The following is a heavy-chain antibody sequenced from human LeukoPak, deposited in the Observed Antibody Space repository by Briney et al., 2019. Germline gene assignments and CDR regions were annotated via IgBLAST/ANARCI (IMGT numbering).Heavy chain of an antibody. Sequence: NPGGSLRLSCAASGFTFSSYSMNWVRQAPGKGREWVSSISSSTSYIYYADSVKGRFTISRDNAKNSLYLQMNSLRAEDTAVYYCARDGRYYDSSGSHYWGQGTLVTVSS. CDR2: ISSSTSYI. J-gene: IGHJ4*02. CDR1: GFTFSSYS. CDR3: ARDGRYYDSSGSHY. V-gene: IGHV3-21*01. D-gene: IGHD3-22*01.